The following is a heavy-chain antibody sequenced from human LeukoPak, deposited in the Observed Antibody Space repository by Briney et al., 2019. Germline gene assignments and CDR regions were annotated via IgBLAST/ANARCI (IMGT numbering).Heavy chain of an antibody. Sequence: ASVKVSCKASGYTFTSYYMHWVRQAPGQGLEWMGIINPSGGSTSYAKKFQGRVTMTRDMSTSTVYMGLSSLRSEDTAVYYCARDPTEAAAGTRLDPWGQGTRVTVSS. D-gene: IGHD6-13*01. J-gene: IGHJ5*02. CDR2: INPSGGST. V-gene: IGHV1-46*01. CDR3: ARDPTEAAAGTRLDP. CDR1: GYTFTSYY.